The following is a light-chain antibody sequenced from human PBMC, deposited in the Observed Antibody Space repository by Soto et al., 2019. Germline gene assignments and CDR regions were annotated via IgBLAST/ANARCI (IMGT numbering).Light chain of an antibody. V-gene: IGLV2-14*01. CDR3: SSYTSRSTLVV. Sequence: QYVLTQPASVSGSPGQSITISCTGTSSDVGGYKFVSWYQQHPGKAPKLMIYDVSNRPSGVSNRFSGSKSGNTASLTISGLQAEDEADYYCSSYTSRSTLVVFGGGTKLTVL. J-gene: IGLJ2*01. CDR2: DVS. CDR1: SSDVGGYKF.